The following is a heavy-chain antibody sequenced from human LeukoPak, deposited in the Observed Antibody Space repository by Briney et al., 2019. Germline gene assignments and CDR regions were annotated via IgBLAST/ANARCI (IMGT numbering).Heavy chain of an antibody. CDR1: GFTFSSYT. CDR2: ITSRTTSI. V-gene: IGHV3-21*01. D-gene: IGHD3-22*01. Sequence: GGSLRLSCAASGFTFSSYTMSWVRQAPGKGLEGVAMITSRTTSIYYADSVKGRFTISRDNAKNSLYLQMNSLRDEDTAMYYCAKAGSSGYYLNAFDTWGQGTMVTVSS. J-gene: IGHJ3*02. CDR3: AKAGSSGYYLNAFDT.